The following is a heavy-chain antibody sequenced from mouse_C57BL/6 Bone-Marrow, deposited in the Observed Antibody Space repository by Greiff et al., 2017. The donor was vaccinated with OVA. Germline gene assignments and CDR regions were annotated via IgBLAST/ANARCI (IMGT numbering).Heavy chain of an antibody. J-gene: IGHJ3*01. CDR2: FYPGSGSI. Sequence: VQGVESGAELVKPGASVKLSCKASGYTFTEYTIHWVKQRSGQGLEWIGWFYPGSGSIKYNEKFKDKATLTADKSSSTVYMELSRLTSEDSAVYFGARHEERGELAWFAYWGQGTLVTVSA. V-gene: IGHV1-62-2*01. CDR1: GYTFTEYT. D-gene: IGHD4-1*01. CDR3: ARHEERGELAWFAY.